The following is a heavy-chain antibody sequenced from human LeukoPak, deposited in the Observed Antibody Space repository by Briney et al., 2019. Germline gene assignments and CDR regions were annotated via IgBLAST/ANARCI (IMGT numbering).Heavy chain of an antibody. D-gene: IGHD4-17*01. V-gene: IGHV3-23*01. Sequence: GGSLRLSCAASGFTFSNYAVSWVRQAPGKGLEWVSTISGSGGSTYYPDSVKGRFTISRDKSKNTVYLQMNSLRAEDAAVYYCARRGDYRNFDYWGQGTLVTVSS. CDR1: GFTFSNYA. CDR2: ISGSGGST. CDR3: ARRGDYRNFDY. J-gene: IGHJ4*02.